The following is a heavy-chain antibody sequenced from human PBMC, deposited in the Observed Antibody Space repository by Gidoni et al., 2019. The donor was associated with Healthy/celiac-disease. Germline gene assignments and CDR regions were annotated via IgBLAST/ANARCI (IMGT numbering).Heavy chain of an antibody. CDR1: GFTFDDYA. D-gene: IGHD5-18*01. J-gene: IGHJ4*02. CDR3: AKAQSKRYSYGEYDY. Sequence: EVQLVESGGGLVQPGRSLRLSCAASGFTFDDYAMHWVRQAPGKGLEWVSGISWNSGSIGYADSVKGRFTISRDNAKNSLYLQMNSLRAEDTALYDCAKAQSKRYSYGEYDYWGQGTLVTVSS. CDR2: ISWNSGSI. V-gene: IGHV3-9*01.